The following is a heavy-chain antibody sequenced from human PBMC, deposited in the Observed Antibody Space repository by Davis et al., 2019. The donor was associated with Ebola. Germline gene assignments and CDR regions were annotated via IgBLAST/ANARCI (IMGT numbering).Heavy chain of an antibody. V-gene: IGHV5-51*01. Sequence: PGGSLRLSCKGSGYSFTSYWMGWVRQMPGKGLEWMGLIYAGGSHIRYSPSFQGQVTISADKSISTAYLQWSSLKASDTAMYYCARPRGYCSDSSCYVDFWGQGTLVTVSS. CDR3: ARPRGYCSDSSCYVDF. J-gene: IGHJ4*02. CDR2: IYAGGSHI. CDR1: GYSFTSYW. D-gene: IGHD2-15*01.